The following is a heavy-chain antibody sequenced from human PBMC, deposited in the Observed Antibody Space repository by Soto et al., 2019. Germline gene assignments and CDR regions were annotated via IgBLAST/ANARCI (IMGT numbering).Heavy chain of an antibody. J-gene: IGHJ4*02. CDR1: GGTFSSYA. Sequence: SVKVSCKASGGTFSSYAISWVRQAPGQGLEWMGGIIPIFGTANYAQKFQGRVTITADESTSTAYMELSSLRSEDTAVYYCARDAYEYGGEDYPQGLDYWGQGTLVTVSS. CDR2: IIPIFGTA. CDR3: ARDAYEYGGEDYPQGLDY. D-gene: IGHD4-17*01. V-gene: IGHV1-69*13.